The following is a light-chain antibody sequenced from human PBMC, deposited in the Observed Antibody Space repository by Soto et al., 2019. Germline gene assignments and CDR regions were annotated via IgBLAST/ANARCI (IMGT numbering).Light chain of an antibody. CDR2: DTS. J-gene: IGKJ5*01. CDR3: QRGDT. V-gene: IGKV3-11*01. CDR1: QRVGSN. Sequence: EIVLTQSPATLSLSPGERATLSCRASQRVGSNLAWYQQKPCQAPRLLIYDTSNRATGIPARFSGSRTGTDFSLTVSILEPEYFAVYYCQRGDTFGQGTRLEIK.